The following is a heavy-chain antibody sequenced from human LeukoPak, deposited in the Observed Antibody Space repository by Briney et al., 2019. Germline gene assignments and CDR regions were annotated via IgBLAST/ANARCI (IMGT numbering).Heavy chain of an antibody. Sequence: SETLPLTXTVSGGSISSSGYYWSWIRQPPGKGLEWIASIYYSGSTYYNPSLKSRVTISVDTSKNQLSLKLSSLTAADTAVYYCARHEYSGSYYGLSWFDPWGQGTLVTVSS. V-gene: IGHV4-39*01. CDR2: IYYSGST. CDR3: ARHEYSGSYYGLSWFDP. J-gene: IGHJ5*02. CDR1: GGSISSSGYY. D-gene: IGHD1-26*01.